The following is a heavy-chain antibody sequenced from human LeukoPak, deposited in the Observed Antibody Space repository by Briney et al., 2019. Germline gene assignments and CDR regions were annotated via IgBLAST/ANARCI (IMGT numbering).Heavy chain of an antibody. CDR1: GYSFTSYY. V-gene: IGHV1-46*01. CDR2: NNPSGSSA. J-gene: IGHJ5*02. D-gene: IGHD1-26*01. CDR3: ARDNSVGETAWWFDP. Sequence: ASVKVSCKASGYSFTSYYMHWVRQAPGQGLEWMGFNNPSGSSAAYAQKFQGRLTMTRDMFTSTDYMELTSLTSDDTAVYYCARDNSVGETAWWFDPWGQGTLVTVSS.